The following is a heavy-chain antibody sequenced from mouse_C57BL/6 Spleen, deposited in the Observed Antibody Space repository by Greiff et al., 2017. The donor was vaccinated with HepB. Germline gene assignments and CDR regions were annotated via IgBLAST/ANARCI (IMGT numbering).Heavy chain of an antibody. CDR3: ARLDDGYYGAY. Sequence: QVQLQQSGAELMKPGASVKLSCKATGYTFTGYWIEWVKQRPGHGLEWIGEILPGSGSTNYNEKFKGKATFTADTSSNTAYMQLSSLTTEDSAIYYCARLDDGYYGAYWGQGTLVTVSA. CDR2: ILPGSGST. J-gene: IGHJ3*01. CDR1: GYTFTGYW. V-gene: IGHV1-9*01. D-gene: IGHD2-3*01.